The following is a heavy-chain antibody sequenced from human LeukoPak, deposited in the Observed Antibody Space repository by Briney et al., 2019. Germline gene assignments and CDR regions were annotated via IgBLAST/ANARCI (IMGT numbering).Heavy chain of an antibody. CDR1: GFSFRTSD. Sequence: PGGSLRLSCAASGFSFRTSDMNWVRQAPRKGLEWVSHISSSGSTIYYADSVKGRFTVSRDNFEDSLYLQVSSLRAEDTAVYYCARDLLTGNDYWGQGTLVTVSS. CDR3: ARDLLTGNDY. CDR2: ISSSGSTI. V-gene: IGHV3-48*01. J-gene: IGHJ4*02. D-gene: IGHD7-27*01.